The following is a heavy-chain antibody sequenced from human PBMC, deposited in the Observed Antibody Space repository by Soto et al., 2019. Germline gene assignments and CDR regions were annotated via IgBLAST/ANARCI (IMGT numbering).Heavy chain of an antibody. D-gene: IGHD6-19*01. CDR1: GGTFSSYA. CDR3: AREYSSGWQYFDY. CDR2: IIPIFGTA. Sequence: SVKVSCKASGGTFSSYAISWVRQAPGQGREWMGGIIPIFGTANYAQKFQGRVTITADESTSTAYMELSSLRSEDTAVYYCAREYSSGWQYFDYWGQGTLVTVSS. J-gene: IGHJ4*02. V-gene: IGHV1-69*13.